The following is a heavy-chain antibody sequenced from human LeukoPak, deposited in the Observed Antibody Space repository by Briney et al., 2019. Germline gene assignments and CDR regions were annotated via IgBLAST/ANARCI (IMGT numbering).Heavy chain of an antibody. CDR3: ARGGRRGYYDSSGYATFDY. CDR2: IIPILGIA. J-gene: IGHJ4*02. D-gene: IGHD3-22*01. V-gene: IGHV1-69*04. Sequence: ASVKVSCKASGGTFSSYAISWVRQAPGQGLEWMGRIIPILGIANYAQKVQGRVTITADKSTSTAYMELSSLRSEDTAVYYCARGGRRGYYDSSGYATFDYWGQGTLVTVSS. CDR1: GGTFSSYA.